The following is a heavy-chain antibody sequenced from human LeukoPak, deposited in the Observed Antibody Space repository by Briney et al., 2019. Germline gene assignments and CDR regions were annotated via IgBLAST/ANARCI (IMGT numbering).Heavy chain of an antibody. CDR1: GFTFSSYS. CDR3: ARVKGGRFDFVVVPAPYYYYMDV. V-gene: IGHV3-48*01. D-gene: IGHD2-2*01. Sequence: GGSLRLSCVASGFTFSSYSMNWVRQAPGKGLEWVSYISSTGNPRHYAESVEGRFTISRDNAKNSLYLQMNSLRAEDTAVYYCARVKGGRFDFVVVPAPYYYYMDVWGKGTTVTISS. J-gene: IGHJ6*03. CDR2: ISSTGNPR.